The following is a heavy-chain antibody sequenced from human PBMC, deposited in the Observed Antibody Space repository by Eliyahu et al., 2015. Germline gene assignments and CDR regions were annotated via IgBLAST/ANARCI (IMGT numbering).Heavy chain of an antibody. J-gene: IGHJ4*02. CDR2: VYYSGTT. V-gene: IGHV4-59*01. CDR3: ASSTLYSSDSYVY. D-gene: IGHD6-19*01. CDR1: GXPLXXYS. Sequence: QVQLHESGPGLVKPXETLSLTXXVSGXPLXXYSWGWIRQPPGKGLEWIGSVYYSGTTNYNPSLMSRVTISADTSKNQFSLKLSSVTAADTAVYYCASSTLYSSDSYVYWGRGTLVTVSS.